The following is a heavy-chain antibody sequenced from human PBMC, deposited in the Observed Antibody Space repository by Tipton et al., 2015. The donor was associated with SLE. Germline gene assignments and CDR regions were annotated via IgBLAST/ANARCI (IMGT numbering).Heavy chain of an antibody. CDR3: ARRGWVDAFDI. D-gene: IGHD6-19*01. J-gene: IGHJ3*02. V-gene: IGHV4-4*07. Sequence: TLSLTCTVSGHPITNYYWSWIRHSAGKGLEWIGRIYSSGRTNYNPSLKSRVAMSVDTSRKQFSLKLTSVTAADTAVYYCARRGWVDAFDIWGQGTMVIVSS. CDR1: GHPITNYY. CDR2: IYSSGRT.